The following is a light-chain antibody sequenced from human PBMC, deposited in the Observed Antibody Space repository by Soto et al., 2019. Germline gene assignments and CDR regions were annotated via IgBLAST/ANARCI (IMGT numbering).Light chain of an antibody. CDR3: QQYYNWPRT. J-gene: IGKJ1*01. V-gene: IGKV3D-15*01. CDR2: GAS. Sequence: EIVLTQSPGTLSLSPGERATLSCRASQSITNNLAWYQQRPSQAPRLLIYGASTRATGIPARFSGSGSGTEFTLTISSLQSEDFAVYYCQQYYNWPRTFGQGTKVDIK. CDR1: QSITNN.